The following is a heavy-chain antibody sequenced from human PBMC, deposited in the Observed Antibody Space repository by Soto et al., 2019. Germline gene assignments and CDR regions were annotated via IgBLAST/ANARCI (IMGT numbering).Heavy chain of an antibody. CDR1: GFTFDDYA. CDR3: ARDWDSSGWYSARRGDYGMDV. V-gene: IGHV3-9*01. J-gene: IGHJ6*02. Sequence: EVQLVESGGGLVQPGRSLRLSCAASGFTFDDYAMHWVRQAPGKGLEWVSGISWNSGSIGYADSVKGRFTISRDNAKNSLYLQMNSLRAEDTAVYYCARDWDSSGWYSARRGDYGMDVWGQGTTVTVSS. D-gene: IGHD6-19*01. CDR2: ISWNSGSI.